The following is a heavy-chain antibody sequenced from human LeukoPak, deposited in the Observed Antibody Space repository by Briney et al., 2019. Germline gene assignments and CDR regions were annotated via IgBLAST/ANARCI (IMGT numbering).Heavy chain of an antibody. D-gene: IGHD5-12*01. CDR1: GFTFSNYE. CDR3: ARVLVTTNGMDV. Sequence: GGSLRLSCAASGFTFSNYEMNWVRQAPGKGLEWVSYISSGGRDIFYADSVKGRFTISRDNAKSSLYLQMNSLRAEDTAVYYCARVLVTTNGMDVWGQGTTVTVSS. CDR2: ISSGGRDI. V-gene: IGHV3-48*03. J-gene: IGHJ6*02.